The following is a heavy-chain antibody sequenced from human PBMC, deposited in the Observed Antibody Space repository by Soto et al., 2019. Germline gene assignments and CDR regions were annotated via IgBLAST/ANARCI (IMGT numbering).Heavy chain of an antibody. D-gene: IGHD2-15*01. CDR1: GGTFSSYA. Sequence: QVQLVQSGAEVKKPGSSVKVSCKASGGTFSSYAISWVRQAPGQGLEWMGGIIPIFGTANYAQKFQGRVKITADESTSTADMDLSSLRSEDTAVYYCAGGGGAGIVVVGSFDYWGQGTLVTVSS. V-gene: IGHV1-69*01. J-gene: IGHJ4*02. CDR2: IIPIFGTA. CDR3: AGGGGAGIVVVGSFDY.